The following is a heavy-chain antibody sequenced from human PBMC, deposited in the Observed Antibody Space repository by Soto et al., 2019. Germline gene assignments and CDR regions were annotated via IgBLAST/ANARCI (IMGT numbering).Heavy chain of an antibody. CDR2: IRSRSIDM. D-gene: IGHD2-2*01. V-gene: IGHV3-21*01. Sequence: EVQLVESGGGLVKPGESLRLSCAASGFTFSNYNINWVRQAPGKGLEWVSSIRSRSIDMYYADSVKGRFTISRDDAKNSLSLQMNGLXAEDTAVYFCVRESYPAKAFDIWGQGTMVTVSS. CDR1: GFTFSNYN. CDR3: VRESYPAKAFDI. J-gene: IGHJ3*02.